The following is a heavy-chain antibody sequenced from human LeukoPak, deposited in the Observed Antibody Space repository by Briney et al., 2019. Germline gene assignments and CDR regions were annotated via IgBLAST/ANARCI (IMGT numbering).Heavy chain of an antibody. CDR2: ISYDGKNI. D-gene: IGHD5/OR15-5a*01. J-gene: IGHJ4*02. CDR1: GFSFSSYG. CDR3: AKTYCRGSVYDFFFHS. V-gene: IGHV3-33*06. Sequence: PGGTLRLSCAASGFSFSSYGFHWVRQGPGKGLEWVSAISYDGKNIHYEDAVKGRFTISRDNSRTTVYLQMNSQRVDRTAVYYFAKTYCRGSVYDFFFHSWGQGTRVTVSS.